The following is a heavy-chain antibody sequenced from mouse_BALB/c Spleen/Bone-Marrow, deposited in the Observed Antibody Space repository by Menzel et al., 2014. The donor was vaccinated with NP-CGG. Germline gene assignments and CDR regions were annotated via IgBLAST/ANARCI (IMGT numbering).Heavy chain of an antibody. V-gene: IGHV4-1*02. Sequence: EGKEVESGGGLVQPGGSLKLSRAASGFDFSSYWMSWVRQAPGKGLEWIGEINPDSNTINYTPSPKDKFIISRDNAKNTLYLQMSKVRSEDTALYYCARLGYYGWFAYWGQGTLVTVSA. CDR3: ARLGYYGWFAY. CDR2: INPDSNTI. J-gene: IGHJ3*01. D-gene: IGHD2-3*01. CDR1: GFDFSSYW.